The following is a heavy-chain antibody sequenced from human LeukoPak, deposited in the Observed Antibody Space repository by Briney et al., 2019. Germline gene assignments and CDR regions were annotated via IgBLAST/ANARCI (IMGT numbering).Heavy chain of an antibody. D-gene: IGHD3-22*01. Sequence: SETLSLTCTVSGGSISSYYWSWIRQPPGKGLEGIGYISYSGSTNYNPSLKSRVTISVDTSKNQFSLKLSSVTAADTAVYYCARSSSAHYYDSSGYLPSHFDYWGQGTLVTVSS. CDR2: ISYSGST. CDR1: GGSISSYY. J-gene: IGHJ4*02. CDR3: ARSSSAHYYDSSGYLPSHFDY. V-gene: IGHV4-59*01.